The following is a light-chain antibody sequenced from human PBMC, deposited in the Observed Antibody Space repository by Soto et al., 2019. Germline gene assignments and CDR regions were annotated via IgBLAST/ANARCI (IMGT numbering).Light chain of an antibody. CDR2: TTS. J-gene: IGKJ2*01. V-gene: IGKV1-39*01. Sequence: DVQMTQSPSSLSASVGARVTITCRASQNIDIYLNWYQQKPGRPPTLLLYTTSRLLSGVPTRFSGNGSGTHFTLNIRHLKPEHFAIYSCHKWYITLPAFGQGTKVAIK. CDR3: HKWYITLPA. CDR1: QNIDIY.